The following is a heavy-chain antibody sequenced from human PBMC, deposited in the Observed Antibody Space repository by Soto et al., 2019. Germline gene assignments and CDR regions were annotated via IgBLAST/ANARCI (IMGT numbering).Heavy chain of an antibody. CDR1: GGTFSSYA. Sequence: QVQLVQSGAEVKKPGSSVKVSCKASGGTFSSYAISWVRQAPGQGLEWMGGIIPIFGTANYAQKFQGRVTITADESTSTAYMELSSLRSEDTAVYYCASYVAEMATIEVYFDYWGQGNLVTVSS. J-gene: IGHJ4*02. D-gene: IGHD5-12*01. CDR3: ASYVAEMATIEVYFDY. CDR2: IIPIFGTA. V-gene: IGHV1-69*01.